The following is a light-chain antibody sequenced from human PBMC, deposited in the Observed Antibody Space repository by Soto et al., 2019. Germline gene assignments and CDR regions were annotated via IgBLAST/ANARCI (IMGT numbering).Light chain of an antibody. V-gene: IGLV1-47*01. CDR3: AAWDDRLSDVI. J-gene: IGLJ2*01. CDR1: RSNIGSNY. Sequence: QLVLTQPPSASGTPGQRVTISCSGSRSNIGSNYVYWYQQLPGTAPKLVIYRNNQRPSGVPDRFSGSKSGASASLVISGLRSEDEADYCCAAWDDRLSDVIFGGGTKLTVL. CDR2: RNN.